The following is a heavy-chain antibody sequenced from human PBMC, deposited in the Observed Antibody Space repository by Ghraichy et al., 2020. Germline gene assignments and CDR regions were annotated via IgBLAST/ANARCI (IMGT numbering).Heavy chain of an antibody. CDR3: ARDPYCSSTNCYTGSWFDP. J-gene: IGHJ5*02. Sequence: GESLNISCAASGFTFSSYWMHWVRQAPGKGLVWVSSISTDGSRTSYADSVKGRFTISRDNAKNTLYLQMNSLRVEDTAVYYCARDPYCSSTNCYTGSWFDPWGLGTLVTVSS. V-gene: IGHV3-74*01. CDR2: ISTDGSRT. CDR1: GFTFSSYW. D-gene: IGHD2-2*02.